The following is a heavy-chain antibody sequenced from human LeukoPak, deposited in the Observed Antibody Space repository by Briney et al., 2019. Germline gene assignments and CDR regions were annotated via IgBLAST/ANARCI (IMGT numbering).Heavy chain of an antibody. D-gene: IGHD2-2*01. CDR3: ARGGGYCSSTSCHPFDY. Sequence: GASVKVSCKASGYTFTNYYMHWVRQAPGQGLEWMGWINPSSGGTNYAQKFQGRVTMTRDTSISTGYMELSSLRSDDTAVYYCARGGGYCSSTSCHPFDYWGQGTLVTVSS. J-gene: IGHJ4*02. V-gene: IGHV1-2*02. CDR1: GYTFTNYY. CDR2: INPSSGGT.